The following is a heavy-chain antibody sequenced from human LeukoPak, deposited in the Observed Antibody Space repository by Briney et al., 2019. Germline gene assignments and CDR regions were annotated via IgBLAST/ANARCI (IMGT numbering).Heavy chain of an antibody. J-gene: IGHJ4*02. V-gene: IGHV4-59*01. CDR3: ARVDIVGATSSYFDY. CDR2: IYYSGST. CDR1: GGSISSYY. Sequence: PSETLSLTCTVSGGSISSYYWSWIRQPPGKGQEWIGYIYYSGSTNYNPSLKSRVTISVDTSKNQFSLKLSSVTAADTAVYYCARVDIVGATSSYFDYWGQGTLVTVSS. D-gene: IGHD1-26*01.